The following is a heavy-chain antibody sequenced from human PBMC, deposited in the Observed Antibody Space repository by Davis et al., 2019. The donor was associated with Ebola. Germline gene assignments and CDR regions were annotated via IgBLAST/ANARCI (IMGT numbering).Heavy chain of an antibody. D-gene: IGHD5-24*01. Sequence: PGSSLRLSFPPPESIFAAYAMHWVRQSPGKGLERLSALSTNGGSIGYADSVKGRFTVSRDDAKSPLFLQMSSLRDEDTAVYYCARRLLISSRGGMDVWGQGTTVTVSS. CDR2: LSTNGGSI. CDR3: ARRLLISSRGGMDV. CDR1: ESIFAAYA. J-gene: IGHJ6*02. V-gene: IGHV3-9*01.